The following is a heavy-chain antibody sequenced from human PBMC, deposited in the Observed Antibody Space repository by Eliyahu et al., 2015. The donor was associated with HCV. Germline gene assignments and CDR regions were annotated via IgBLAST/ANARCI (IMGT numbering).Heavy chain of an antibody. J-gene: IGHJ5*02. CDR2: IHYRGST. V-gene: IGHV4-59*01. CDR1: GGXITTYX. Sequence: QVQLQESGPGLVKPSETLSLTCTXSGGXITTYXXXWIRQPPGKGLEWIGYIHYRGSTNYNPSLKSRVTLSVDTSKNQFSLNLTSVTAADTAMYYCASGGGGIAVTGTGGWFDPWGQGTLVTVSS. D-gene: IGHD6-19*01. CDR3: ASGGGGIAVTGTGGWFDP.